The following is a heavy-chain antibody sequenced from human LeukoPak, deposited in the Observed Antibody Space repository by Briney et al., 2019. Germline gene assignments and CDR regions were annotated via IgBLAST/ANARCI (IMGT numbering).Heavy chain of an antibody. V-gene: IGHV3-11*01. D-gene: IGHD6-19*01. J-gene: IGHJ4*02. CDR1: GFTFSDYY. CDR2: ISSSGSTI. CDR3: AREPVAVAAYFDY. Sequence: GGSLRLSCAASGFTFSDYYMSWIRQAPGKGLEWVSYISSSGSTIYYADSVKGRFTISRDNAKNSLYLQMNSLRAEDTAVYYCAREPVAVAAYFDYWGQGTLVTVSS.